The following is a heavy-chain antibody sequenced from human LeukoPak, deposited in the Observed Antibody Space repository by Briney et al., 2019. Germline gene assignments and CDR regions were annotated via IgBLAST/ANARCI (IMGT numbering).Heavy chain of an antibody. Sequence: ASVKVSCKASGYTFIAYYIHWVRQAPGQGLEWMGWISGYNGNTKNAQKLQGRVTMTTDTSTSTAYMELRSLRSDDTAVYYCARDAGSSYYYWGQGTLVTVSS. J-gene: IGHJ4*02. D-gene: IGHD1-26*01. CDR1: GYTFIAYY. CDR2: ISGYNGNT. V-gene: IGHV1-18*04. CDR3: ARDAGSSYYY.